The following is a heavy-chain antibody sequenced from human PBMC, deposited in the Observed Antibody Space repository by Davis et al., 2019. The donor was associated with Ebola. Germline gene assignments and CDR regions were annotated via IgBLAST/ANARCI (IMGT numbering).Heavy chain of an antibody. CDR3: ARGVVVVPAARAEYFQH. CDR1: GGSVSSGSYY. D-gene: IGHD2-2*01. CDR2: IYYSGST. Sequence: LRLSCTVSGGSVSSGSYYWSWIRQPPGKGLEWIGYIYYSGSTYYNPSLKSRVTISVDTSKNQFSLKLSSVTAADTAVYYCARGVVVVPAARAEYFQHWGQGTLVTVSS. J-gene: IGHJ1*01. V-gene: IGHV4-31*03.